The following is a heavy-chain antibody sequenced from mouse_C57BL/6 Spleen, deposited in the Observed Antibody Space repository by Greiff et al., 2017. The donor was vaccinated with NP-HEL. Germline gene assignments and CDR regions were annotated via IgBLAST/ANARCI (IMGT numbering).Heavy chain of an antibody. D-gene: IGHD1-1*01. CDR1: GYTFTDYY. J-gene: IGHJ3*01. CDR3: ARCDYGSSWFAY. Sequence: EVQLQQSGPELVKPGASVKISCKASGYTFTDYYMNWVKQSHGKSLEWIGDINPNNGGTSYNQKFKGKATLTVDKSSSTAYMELRSLTSEDSAVYYCARCDYGSSWFAYWGQGTLVTVSA. CDR2: INPNNGGT. V-gene: IGHV1-26*01.